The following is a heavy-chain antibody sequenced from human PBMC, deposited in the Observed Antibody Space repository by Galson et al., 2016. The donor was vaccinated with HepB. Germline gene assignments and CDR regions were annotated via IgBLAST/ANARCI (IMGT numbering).Heavy chain of an antibody. V-gene: IGHV3-74*01. CDR1: GFTFSSYD. J-gene: IGHJ4*02. CDR2: IRGDGSST. CDR3: ARGPYSSNFYVGDY. D-gene: IGHD6-13*01. Sequence: SLRLSCAASGFTFSSYDMSWVRQAPGKGLEWVSAIRGDGSSTSYADSVKGRFTISRDNAKNTMYLQMKSLSAEDTAVYYCARGPYSSNFYVGDYWGQGTLVTVSS.